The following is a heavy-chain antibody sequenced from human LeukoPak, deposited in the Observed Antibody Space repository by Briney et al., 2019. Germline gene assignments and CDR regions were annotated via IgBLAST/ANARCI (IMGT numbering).Heavy chain of an antibody. Sequence: ASVKVSCKVSGYTLTELSMHWVRQAPGKGLEWMGGFDPEDGETIYAQKFQGRVTITEDTSTDTAYMELSRLRSDDTAVYYCAREGYCSSTSCYDYWGQGTLVTVSS. D-gene: IGHD2-2*01. CDR2: FDPEDGET. J-gene: IGHJ4*02. CDR1: GYTLTELS. V-gene: IGHV1-24*01. CDR3: AREGYCSSTSCYDY.